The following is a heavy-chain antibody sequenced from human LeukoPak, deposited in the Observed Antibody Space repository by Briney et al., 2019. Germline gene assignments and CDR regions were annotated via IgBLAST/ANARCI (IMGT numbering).Heavy chain of an antibody. V-gene: IGHV4-39*01. CDR2: IYYSGST. J-gene: IGHJ4*02. CDR3: ARPEAAMGVFDY. Sequence: SETLSLTCTVSGGSISSSRYYWGWIRQPPGKGLEWIGSIYYSGSTYYNPSLKSRVTISVDTSKNQFSLKLSSVTAADTAVYYCARPEAAMGVFDYWGQGTLVTVSS. D-gene: IGHD5-18*01. CDR1: GGSISSSRYY.